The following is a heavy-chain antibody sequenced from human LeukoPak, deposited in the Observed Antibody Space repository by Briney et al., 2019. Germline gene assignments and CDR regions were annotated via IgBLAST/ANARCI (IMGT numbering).Heavy chain of an antibody. J-gene: IGHJ4*02. CDR2: IIPILGIA. CDR3: ARVVRDGVGSYHFDN. Sequence: SVKVSCKASGGTFSSYAISWVRQAPGQGLEWMGRIIPILGIANYAQKFQGRVTITADKSTSTAYMELSSLRSEDTAVYYCARVVRDGVGSYHFDNWGQGTLVTVSS. CDR1: GGTFSSYA. D-gene: IGHD3-10*01. V-gene: IGHV1-69*04.